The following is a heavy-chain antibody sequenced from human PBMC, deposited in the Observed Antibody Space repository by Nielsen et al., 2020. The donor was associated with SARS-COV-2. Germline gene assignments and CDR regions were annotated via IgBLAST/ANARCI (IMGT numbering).Heavy chain of an antibody. CDR3: AKLAYSISGTDY. CDR2: ISNDGSNE. V-gene: IGHV3-30*18. D-gene: IGHD6-13*01. CDR1: GFTPSWYG. J-gene: IGHJ4*02. Sequence: GESLKISCVASGFTPSWYGMHWVRQVPGKGLEWLAFISNDGSNEYYADSVKGRFTISRDNSKNMLYLQMNSLRAEDTAVFYCAKLAYSISGTDYWGQGTLVTVSS.